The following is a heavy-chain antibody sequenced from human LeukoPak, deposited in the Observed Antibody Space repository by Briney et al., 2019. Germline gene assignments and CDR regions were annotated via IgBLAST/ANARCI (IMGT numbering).Heavy chain of an antibody. D-gene: IGHD3-22*01. CDR1: GFTFSDYS. Sequence: GGSLRLSCAASGFTFSDYSMNWVRQAPGKGLEWISYITSSSSIIYYADSVKGRFTISRDNAKNSVYLQMNSLRAEDTAIYYCAREGSGYAYWGQGTLVTVSS. V-gene: IGHV3-48*01. J-gene: IGHJ4*02. CDR2: ITSSSSII. CDR3: AREGSGYAY.